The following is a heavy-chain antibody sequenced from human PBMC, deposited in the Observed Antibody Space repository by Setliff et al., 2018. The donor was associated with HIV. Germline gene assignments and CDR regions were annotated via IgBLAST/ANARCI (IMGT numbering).Heavy chain of an antibody. D-gene: IGHD4-17*01. V-gene: IGHV4-4*07. CDR3: ARVQMAYAAFDV. CDR2: FYISGTT. Sequence: PSETLSLTCTVSGGSISRDYWNWIRQPAGKGLEWIGRFYISGTTNYNPSLGSRVTLSVDTSKHQFSLKLSSVTAADTAVYYCARVQMAYAAFDVWGQGTMVTVSS. J-gene: IGHJ3*01. CDR1: GGSISRDY.